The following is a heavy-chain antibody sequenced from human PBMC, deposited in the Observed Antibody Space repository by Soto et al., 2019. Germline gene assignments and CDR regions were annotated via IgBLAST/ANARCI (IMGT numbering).Heavy chain of an antibody. Sequence: PGGSLRLSCAASGFTFSSYGMHWVRQAPGKGLEWVAVISYDGSNKYYADSVKGRFTISRDNSKNTLYLQMNSLRAEDTAVYYCAKDRRGYCSGGSCRELQFGWRQGTLVTVSS. CDR2: ISYDGSNK. CDR3: AKDRRGYCSGGSCRELQFG. D-gene: IGHD2-15*01. V-gene: IGHV3-30*18. CDR1: GFTFSSYG. J-gene: IGHJ4*02.